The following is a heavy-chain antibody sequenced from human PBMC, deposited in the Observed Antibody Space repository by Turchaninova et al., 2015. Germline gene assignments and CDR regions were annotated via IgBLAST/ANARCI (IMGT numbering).Heavy chain of an antibody. D-gene: IGHD3-3*01. CDR3: VKSPATTIXASSXX. J-gene: IGHJ4*02. Sequence: EVQLVESGGGLVQPGGSLRLSCSASGFTFSSFAMPWLRQAPGKGLGYVSAISSSGVRKYYAXXVKXXXTSXXDNSXNTLYXXMSXLXAEDTAVXXXVKSPATTIXASSXXWGQGNLVIXSS. CDR2: ISSSGVRK. CDR1: GFTFSSFA. V-gene: IGHV3-64D*06.